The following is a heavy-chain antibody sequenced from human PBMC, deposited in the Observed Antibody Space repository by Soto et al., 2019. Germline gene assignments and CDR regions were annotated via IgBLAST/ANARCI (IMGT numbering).Heavy chain of an antibody. V-gene: IGHV3-23*01. CDR1: GFTFSSYA. CDR3: AKRGEQWLVRGSSACG. Sequence: GGSLRLSCAASGFTFSSYAMSWVRQAPGKGLEWVSAISGSGGSTYYADSVKGRFTISRDNSKNTLYLQMNSLRAEDTAVYYCAKRGEQWLVRGSSACGWGQGTLVTVSS. D-gene: IGHD6-19*01. J-gene: IGHJ4*02. CDR2: ISGSGGST.